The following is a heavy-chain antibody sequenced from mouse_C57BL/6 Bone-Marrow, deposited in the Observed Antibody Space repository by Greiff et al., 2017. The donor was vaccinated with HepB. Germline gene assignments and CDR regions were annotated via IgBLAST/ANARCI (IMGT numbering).Heavy chain of an antibody. D-gene: IGHD1-1*01. CDR2: IWSGGST. J-gene: IGHJ4*01. CDR1: GFSLTSYG. V-gene: IGHV2-2*01. Sequence: VQLQESGPGLVQPSQSLSITCTVSGFSLTSYGVHWVRQSPGKGLEWLGVIWSGGSTDYHAAFISRLSISKDNSKSQVFFKMNSLQADDTAISYCARGNYYYGPNYYAMAYWGQGTSVTVSS. CDR3: ARGNYYYGPNYYAMAY.